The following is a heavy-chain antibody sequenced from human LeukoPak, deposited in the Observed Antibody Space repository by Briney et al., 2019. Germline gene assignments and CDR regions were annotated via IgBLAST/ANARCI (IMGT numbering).Heavy chain of an antibody. CDR3: AKGFYDSSGYYQPDY. CDR2: ISGSGGST. V-gene: IGHV3-23*01. CDR1: GFTFSSYA. J-gene: IGHJ4*02. Sequence: GGSLRLSCAASGFTFSSYAMSWVRQAPGKGLEWVSAISGSGGSTYYADSVKGRFTISRDNSKNTLYLQMNSPRAEDTAVYYCAKGFYDSSGYYQPDYWGQGTLVTVSS. D-gene: IGHD3-22*01.